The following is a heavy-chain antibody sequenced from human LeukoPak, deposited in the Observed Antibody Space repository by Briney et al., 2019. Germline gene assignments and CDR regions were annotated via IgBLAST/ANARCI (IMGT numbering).Heavy chain of an antibody. J-gene: IGHJ4*02. Sequence: SETLSLTCTVSGGSISFYYWSWIRQPAGKGLEWIGRIYTSGSTYYNPSLKSRVTISVDTSKNQFSLKVSSVTAADTAVYYCAREKYSPGAVDYWGQGSLVTVSS. CDR3: AREKYSPGAVDY. D-gene: IGHD6-6*01. V-gene: IGHV4-4*07. CDR1: GGSISFYY. CDR2: IYTSGST.